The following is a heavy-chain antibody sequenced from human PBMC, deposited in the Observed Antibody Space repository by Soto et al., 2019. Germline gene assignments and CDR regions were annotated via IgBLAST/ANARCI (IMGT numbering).Heavy chain of an antibody. CDR2: IIPIFGTA. CDR3: ARALRYYDSSGYYSFRQADAFDI. Sequence: ASVKVSCKASGGTFSSYAISWVRQAPGQGLEWMGGIIPIFGTANYAQKFQGRVTITADESTSTAYMELSSLRSEDTAVYYCARALRYYDSSGYYSFRQADAFDIWGQGTMVTVSS. CDR1: GGTFSSYA. V-gene: IGHV1-69*13. D-gene: IGHD3-22*01. J-gene: IGHJ3*02.